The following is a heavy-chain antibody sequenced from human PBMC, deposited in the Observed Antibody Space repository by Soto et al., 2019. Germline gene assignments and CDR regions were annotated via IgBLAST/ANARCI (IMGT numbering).Heavy chain of an antibody. V-gene: IGHV4-39*01. J-gene: IGHJ3*02. CDR2: IYYSGST. CDR3: ARPRSSPDAFDI. Sequence: QLQLQESGPGLVKPSETLSLTCTVSGGSISSSSYYWGWIRQPPGKGLEWIGSIYYSGSTYYNPSLKSRVTISVDTSKNQFSLKLSSVTAADTAVYYCARPRSSPDAFDIWGQGTMVTVSS. D-gene: IGHD2-2*01. CDR1: GGSISSSSYY.